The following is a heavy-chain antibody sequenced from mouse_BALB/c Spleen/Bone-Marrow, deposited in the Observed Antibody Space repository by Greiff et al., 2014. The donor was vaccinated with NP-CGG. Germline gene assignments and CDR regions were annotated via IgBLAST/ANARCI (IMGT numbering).Heavy chain of an antibody. J-gene: IGHJ4*01. CDR1: GYAFTNYL. V-gene: IGHV1-54*01. CDR3: ARWDYAMDY. CDR2: INPGSGGT. Sequence: QVQLQQPGAELVRPGTSVKVSFQASGYAFTNYLIEWVKQRPGQGLEWIGVINPGSGGTNYNEKFKGKATLTADKSSSTAYMQLSSLTSDDSAVYFCARWDYAMDYWGQGTSVTVSS.